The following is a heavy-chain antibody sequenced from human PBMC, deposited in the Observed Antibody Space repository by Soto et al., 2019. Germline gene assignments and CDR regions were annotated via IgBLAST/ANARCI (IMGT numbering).Heavy chain of an antibody. J-gene: IGHJ6*01. CDR2: IIPIFGTA. V-gene: IGHV1-69*13. CDR3: TRAPPPTDV. CDR1: GGTFSSYA. D-gene: IGHD1-26*01. Sequence: SVKVSCKASGGTFSSYAISWVRQAPGQGLEWMGGIIPIFGTADYAQKFQGRVTITADESTSTSTAYMELSSPRSEDTAVYYVTRAPPPTDVWGQGTTGSGSS.